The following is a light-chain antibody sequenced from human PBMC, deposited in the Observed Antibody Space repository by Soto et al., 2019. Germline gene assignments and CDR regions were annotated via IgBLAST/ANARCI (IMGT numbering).Light chain of an antibody. CDR1: QSVTSN. CDR2: GVS. J-gene: IGKJ2*01. V-gene: IGKV3-15*01. CDR3: QQYGSSPYT. Sequence: EVLLTQSPATLSVSPGELATLSWRSSQSVTSNLAWYQQIPGRAPRLLIHGVSTRATGIPARFSGSGSGTGFTLTISRLEPEDFAVYFCQQYGSSPYTFGQGTKVDIK.